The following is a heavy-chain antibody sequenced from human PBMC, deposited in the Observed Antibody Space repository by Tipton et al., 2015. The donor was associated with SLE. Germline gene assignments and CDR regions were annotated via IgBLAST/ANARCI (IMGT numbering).Heavy chain of an antibody. J-gene: IGHJ3*01. CDR1: GFTFSSYE. D-gene: IGHD1-26*01. CDR2: ISSSGSTV. CDR3: SRAGPWGATAAFDL. Sequence: SLRLSCAASGFTFSSYEMNWVRQAPGKGLEWVSYISSSGSTVYYADSVKGRFTISRDNAKNSLCLQMNSLRAEDTAIYYCSRAGPWGATAAFDLWGQGTMVTVSS. V-gene: IGHV3-48*03.